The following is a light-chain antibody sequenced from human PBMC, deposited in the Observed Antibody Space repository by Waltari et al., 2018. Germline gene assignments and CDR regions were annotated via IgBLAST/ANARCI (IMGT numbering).Light chain of an antibody. J-gene: IGLJ2*01. Sequence: QSALTPPHSVSGSPGQSVTTSCTGTSSDVGSYNYVSWDQHHPCKAPKVMFYAVTERPSGVPDRFSGSKSGNTASLTISGLQTDDEADYFCCSYAGSYTLIFGGGTKLTVL. V-gene: IGLV2-11*01. CDR2: AVT. CDR1: SSDVGSYNY. CDR3: CSYAGSYTLI.